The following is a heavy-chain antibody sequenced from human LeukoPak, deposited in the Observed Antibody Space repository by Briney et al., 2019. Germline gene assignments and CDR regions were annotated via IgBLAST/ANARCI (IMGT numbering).Heavy chain of an antibody. J-gene: IGHJ4*02. CDR2: TYYRSKWYS. V-gene: IGHV6-1*01. CDR3: ARTGGHFDY. Sequence: SQTLSLTCAISGDSLSSNSAAWTWLRQSPSRGLEWLGRTYYRSKWYSEYAVSVRGRTTINPDTSKNQFSLQLKSVTPEDTAVYYCARTGGHFDYWGQGTLVTVSS. D-gene: IGHD3-10*01. CDR1: GDSLSSNSAA.